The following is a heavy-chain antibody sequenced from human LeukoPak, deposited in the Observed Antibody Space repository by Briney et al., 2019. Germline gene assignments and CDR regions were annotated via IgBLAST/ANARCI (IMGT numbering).Heavy chain of an antibody. V-gene: IGHV4-39*07. CDR3: ARDGRGYCSGGSCYEGWFDP. CDR1: GGSISSYY. Sequence: SETLSLTCTVSGGSISSYYWGWIRQPPGKGLEWIGSIYYSGSTYYNPSLKSRVTISVDTSKNQFSLKLSSVTAADTAVYYCARDGRGYCSGGSCYEGWFDPWGQGTLVTVSS. CDR2: IYYSGST. D-gene: IGHD2-15*01. J-gene: IGHJ5*02.